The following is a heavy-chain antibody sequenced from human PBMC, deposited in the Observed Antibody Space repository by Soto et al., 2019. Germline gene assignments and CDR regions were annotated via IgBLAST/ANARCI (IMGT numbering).Heavy chain of an antibody. CDR1: GDSINNYY. CDR3: ARGTKYYYQGMNV. J-gene: IGHJ6*02. CDR2: VYDSGST. V-gene: IGHV4-59*01. Sequence: SETLSLTCTVSGDSINNYYWTWIRQPPGKGLEWIGYVYDSGSTSYNPSLKSRLTISVDTSKNQFSLKLKSVTAADTAVYYCARGTKYYYQGMNVWGQGTTVTVSS.